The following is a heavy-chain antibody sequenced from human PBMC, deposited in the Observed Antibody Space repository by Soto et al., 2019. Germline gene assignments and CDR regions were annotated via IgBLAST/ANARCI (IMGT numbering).Heavy chain of an antibody. J-gene: IGHJ6*02. Sequence: SQTLSLTCAISGDSVSSNSAAWNWIRQPPSRSLEWLGRTYYRSKWYNDYAVSVKSRITINPDTSKNQFSLQLNSVTPEDTAVYYCARDQKQQLPPLNCYYGMDVWGQGTTVTVSS. D-gene: IGHD6-13*01. CDR1: GDSVSSNSAA. V-gene: IGHV6-1*01. CDR2: TYYRSKWYN. CDR3: ARDQKQQLPPLNCYYGMDV.